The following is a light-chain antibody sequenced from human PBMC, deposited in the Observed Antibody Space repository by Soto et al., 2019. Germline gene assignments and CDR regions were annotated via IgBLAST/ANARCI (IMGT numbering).Light chain of an antibody. CDR2: AAS. CDR3: QQYYSFPRP. V-gene: IGKV1-8*01. J-gene: IGKJ1*01. Sequence: AIRMTQSPSSLSASTGDRVTITCRASRGISSYLAWYHQKPGKAPKLLIYAASTLQSGVPSRFSGSGSGTDFTLTISCLQSEDFATYYCQQYYSFPRPFGQGTKVDIK. CDR1: RGISSY.